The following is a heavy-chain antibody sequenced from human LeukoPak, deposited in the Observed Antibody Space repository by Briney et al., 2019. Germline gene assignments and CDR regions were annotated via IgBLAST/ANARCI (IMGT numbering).Heavy chain of an antibody. CDR3: ARDGRYCTNGVCRNWFDP. CDR1: GGSISSSSYY. D-gene: IGHD2-8*01. Sequence: SETLSLTCTVSGGSISSSSYYWGWIRQPPGKGLEWVGSIYYSGSTYYNPSLKSRVTISVDTSKNQFSLKLSSVTAADTAVYYCARDGRYCTNGVCRNWFDPWGQGTLVTVSS. V-gene: IGHV4-39*07. J-gene: IGHJ5*02. CDR2: IYYSGST.